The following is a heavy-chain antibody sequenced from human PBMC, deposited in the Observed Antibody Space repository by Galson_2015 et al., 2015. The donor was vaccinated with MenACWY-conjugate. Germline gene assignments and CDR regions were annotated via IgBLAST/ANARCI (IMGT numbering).Heavy chain of an antibody. CDR2: IYSDDDK. Sequence: PALVKPTQTLTLTCTFSGFSLSTGGGGVGWIRQPPGKALEWLALIYSDDDKLYIPSLRSRLTITKDTSKNHVVLTRTNMDPVDTATYYSSRTGATPGDYWGQGTLVTVSS. V-gene: IGHV2-5*02. J-gene: IGHJ4*02. D-gene: IGHD2-15*01. CDR1: GFSLSTGGGG. CDR3: SRTGATPGDY.